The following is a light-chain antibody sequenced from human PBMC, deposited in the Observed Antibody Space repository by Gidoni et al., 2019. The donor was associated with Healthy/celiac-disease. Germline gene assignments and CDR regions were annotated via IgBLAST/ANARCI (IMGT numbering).Light chain of an antibody. J-gene: IGKJ3*01. Sequence: IPITHSPSSLSASVGDRVTITCRASQGIRNDLGWYQQKPGKAPKLLIYAASSLQSGVPSRFSGSGSGTDFTLTISSLQPEDFATYYCLQDYNYPFTFGPGTKVDIK. CDR1: QGIRND. CDR2: AAS. CDR3: LQDYNYPFT. V-gene: IGKV1-6*01.